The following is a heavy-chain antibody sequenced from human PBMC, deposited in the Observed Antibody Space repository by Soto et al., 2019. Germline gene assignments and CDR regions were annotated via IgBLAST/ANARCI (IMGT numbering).Heavy chain of an antibody. CDR1: GFTFSGFG. J-gene: IGHJ3*02. CDR3: ARGRGGSYGGNSAHFDI. V-gene: IGHV3-33*01. CDR2: IWYDGSKK. Sequence: QVQLVESGGGVVQPGTSLRLSCEASGFTFSGFGMHWVRQAPGKGLEWVAVIWYDGSKKYYADCVKGRFTISRDNSKNALSLKMNSLRAGDTDVYYCARGRGGSYGGNSAHFDIWGQGTLVTVSS. D-gene: IGHD4-17*01.